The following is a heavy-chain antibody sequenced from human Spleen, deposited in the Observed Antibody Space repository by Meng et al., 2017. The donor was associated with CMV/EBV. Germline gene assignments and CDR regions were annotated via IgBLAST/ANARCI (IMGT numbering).Heavy chain of an antibody. V-gene: IGHV3-21*01. J-gene: IGHJ4*02. CDR1: GFTFSGYS. D-gene: IGHD2-2*01. Sequence: GESLKISCAASGFTFSGYSMNWVRQAPGKGLEWVSSISSSSSYIYYADSVKGRFTISRDNAKNSLYLQMNSLRAEDTAVYYCARNGAVVPAAVNDYWGQGTLVTVSS. CDR3: ARNGAVVPAAVNDY. CDR2: ISSSSSYI.